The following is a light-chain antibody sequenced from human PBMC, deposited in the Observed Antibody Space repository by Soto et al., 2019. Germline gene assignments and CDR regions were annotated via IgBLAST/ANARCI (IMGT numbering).Light chain of an antibody. Sequence: EIVLTQSPGILSLSPGERATLSCRASQSVSRYLIWFQQKPGQAPRLLIYGASSRATGIPDRFSGSGSGTDFTLTISRLEPEDFAVFDCLQYGSSPYTCGQGTKLEIK. CDR3: LQYGSSPYT. V-gene: IGKV3-20*01. J-gene: IGKJ2*01. CDR1: QSVSRY. CDR2: GAS.